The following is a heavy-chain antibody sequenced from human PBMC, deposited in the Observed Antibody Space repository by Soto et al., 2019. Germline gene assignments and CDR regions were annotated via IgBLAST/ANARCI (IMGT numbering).Heavy chain of an antibody. Sequence: PSETLSLNCTVSGGSISSSSYYWGWIRQTPGKGLEWIGGIYYSGSTYYNPSLKSRVTISVDTSKNQFSLKLSSVTAADTAVYYCARESTVGASGYWGQGTLVTVSS. J-gene: IGHJ4*02. D-gene: IGHD1-26*01. CDR1: GGSISSSSYY. V-gene: IGHV4-39*02. CDR3: ARESTVGASGY. CDR2: IYYSGST.